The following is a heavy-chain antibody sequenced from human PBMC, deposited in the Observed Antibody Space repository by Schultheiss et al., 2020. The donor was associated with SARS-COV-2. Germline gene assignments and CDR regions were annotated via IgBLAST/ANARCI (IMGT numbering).Heavy chain of an antibody. J-gene: IGHJ5*02. V-gene: IGHV1-69*06. CDR1: GGTFSSYA. Sequence: SVKVSCKASGGTFSSYAISWVRQAPGQGLEWMGGIIPIFGTANYAQKFQGRVTITADKSTSTAYMELRSLRSDDTAVYYCAGYSSGANWFDPWGQGTLVTVSS. CDR3: AGYSSGANWFDP. CDR2: IIPIFGTA. D-gene: IGHD6-19*01.